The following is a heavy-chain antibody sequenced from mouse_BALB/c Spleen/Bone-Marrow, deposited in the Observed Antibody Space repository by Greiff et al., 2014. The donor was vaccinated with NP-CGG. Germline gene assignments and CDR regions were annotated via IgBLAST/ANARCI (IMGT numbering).Heavy chain of an antibody. V-gene: IGHV2-9*02. CDR2: IWAGGST. CDR1: GFSLTNYG. CDR3: ARPYYGLYAMDY. D-gene: IGHD1-2*01. Sequence: VMLVESGPGLVAPSQSLSITCTVSGFSLTNYGVHWVRQPPGKGLEWLGVIWAGGSTNYNSALMSRLSISKDNSKSQVFLKMNRLQTGDTAMYYCARPYYGLYAMDYWGQGTSVTVSS. J-gene: IGHJ4*01.